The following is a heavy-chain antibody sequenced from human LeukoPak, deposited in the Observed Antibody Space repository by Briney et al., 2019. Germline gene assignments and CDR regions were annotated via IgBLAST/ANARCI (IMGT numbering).Heavy chain of an antibody. V-gene: IGHV1-2*06. CDR2: INPNSGGT. Sequence: ASVKVSCKASGYTFTGYYMHWVRQAPGQGLEWVGRINPNSGGTNYAQKFQGRVTMTRDTSISTAYMELGRLRSDDTAVYHCARDPNDYYDSSGYYRSYWYFDLWGRGTLVTVSS. CDR3: ARDPNDYYDSSGYYRSYWYFDL. J-gene: IGHJ2*01. CDR1: GYTFTGYY. D-gene: IGHD3-22*01.